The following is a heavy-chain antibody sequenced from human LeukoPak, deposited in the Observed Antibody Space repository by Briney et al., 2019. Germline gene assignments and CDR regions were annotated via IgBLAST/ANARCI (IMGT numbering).Heavy chain of an antibody. Sequence: SETLSLTCTVSGGSISSYYWSWIRQPPGKGLEWIGYIYYSGSTNYNPSLKSRVTISVDTSKNQFSLKLSPVTAADTAVYYCARDLRGGNSPEDYWYFDLWGRGTLVTVSS. CDR1: GGSISSYY. V-gene: IGHV4-59*01. CDR3: ARDLRGGNSPEDYWYFDL. D-gene: IGHD4-23*01. CDR2: IYYSGST. J-gene: IGHJ2*01.